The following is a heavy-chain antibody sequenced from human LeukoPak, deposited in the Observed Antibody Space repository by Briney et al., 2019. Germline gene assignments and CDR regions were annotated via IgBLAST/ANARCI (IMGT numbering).Heavy chain of an antibody. CDR3: ARFALYDYVWGSYRERFDY. CDR2: INHSGST. V-gene: IGHV4-34*01. CDR1: GDSIGSYF. D-gene: IGHD3-16*02. J-gene: IGHJ4*02. Sequence: PSETLSLTCTVSGDSIGSYFWSWIRQPPGKGLEWIGEINHSGSTNYNPSLKSRVTISVDTSKNQFSLKLSSVTAADTAVYYCARFALYDYVWGSYRERFDYWGQGTLVTVSS.